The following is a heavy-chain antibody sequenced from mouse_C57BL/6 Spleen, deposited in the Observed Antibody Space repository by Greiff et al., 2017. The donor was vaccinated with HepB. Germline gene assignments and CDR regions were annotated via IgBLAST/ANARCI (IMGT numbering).Heavy chain of an antibody. V-gene: IGHV14-4*01. D-gene: IGHD2-2*01. CDR3: TRDGYDVDY. CDR2: IDPENGDT. Sequence: EVQLVESGAELVRPGASVKLSCTASGFNIKDDYMHWVKQRPEQGLEWIGWIDPENGDTEYASKFQGKATITADTSSNTAYLQLSSLTSEDTAVYYCTRDGYDVDYWGQGTTLTVSS. J-gene: IGHJ2*01. CDR1: GFNIKDDY.